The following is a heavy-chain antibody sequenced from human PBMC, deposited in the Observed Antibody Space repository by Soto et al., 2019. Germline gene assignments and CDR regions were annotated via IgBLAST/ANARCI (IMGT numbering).Heavy chain of an antibody. CDR3: ASGLVRSETGGTSY. J-gene: IGHJ4*02. CDR1: GFTLNNYN. Sequence: EVQLVDSGGGLVQPGGSLRLSCAASGFTLNNYNMNWVRQAPGKGLESISVITSSNTIYYADYVKGRFTTSTDYAKNSLYLQMNSLREEETAVYYCASGLVRSETGGTSYWGQGTLVSVSS. D-gene: IGHD6-13*01. V-gene: IGHV3-48*02. CDR2: ITSSNTI.